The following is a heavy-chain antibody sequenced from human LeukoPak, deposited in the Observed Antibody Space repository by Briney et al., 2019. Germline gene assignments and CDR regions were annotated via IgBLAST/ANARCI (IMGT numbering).Heavy chain of an antibody. Sequence: SETLSLTCTVSGGSISSSDSTSSYYWSWIRQSPGRGLEWIGEIDHSGSTNYNPSLKSRVTISVDTSKNQFSLKLSSVTAEDTAVYYCAKDDGWVQYANWGQGTLVTVSS. D-gene: IGHD5-24*01. V-gene: IGHV4-39*07. J-gene: IGHJ4*02. CDR3: AKDDGWVQYAN. CDR1: GGSISSSDSTSSYY. CDR2: IDHSGST.